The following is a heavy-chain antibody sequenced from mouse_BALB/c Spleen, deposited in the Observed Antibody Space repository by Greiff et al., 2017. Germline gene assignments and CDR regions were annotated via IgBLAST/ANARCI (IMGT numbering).Heavy chain of an antibody. D-gene: IGHD2-10*02. Sequence: EVQRVESGGGLVQPGGSRKLSCAASGFTFSSFGMHWVRQAPEKGLEWVAYISSGSSTIYYADTVKGRFTISRDNPKNTLFLQMISLRSEDTAMYYCARGGYGNYYFDYWGQGTTLTVSS. CDR2: ISSGSSTI. CDR3: ARGGYGNYYFDY. J-gene: IGHJ2*01. CDR1: GFTFSSFG. V-gene: IGHV5-17*02.